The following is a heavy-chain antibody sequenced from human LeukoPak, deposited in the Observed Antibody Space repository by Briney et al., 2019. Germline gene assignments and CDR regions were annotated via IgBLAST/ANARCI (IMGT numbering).Heavy chain of an antibody. J-gene: IGHJ4*02. V-gene: IGHV4-59*11. D-gene: IGHD3-22*01. Sequence: RSSETLSLSCVVSGGSLSTHHWSWIRQSPGRGLEWIGYISDSGSTNYNPSLKSRVTISVDTSKNRFSLMLSSVTAADTAVYYCARGYDSSAYYPFNYWGQGTLVTVSS. CDR2: ISDSGST. CDR3: ARGYDSSAYYPFNY. CDR1: GGSLSTHH.